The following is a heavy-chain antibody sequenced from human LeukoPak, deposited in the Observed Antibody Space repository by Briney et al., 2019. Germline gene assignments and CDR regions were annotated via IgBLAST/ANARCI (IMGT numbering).Heavy chain of an antibody. V-gene: IGHV3-74*01. CDR3: ASGEFDYYDSIIF. CDR2: INSDGSST. CDR1: GFTFSSYW. D-gene: IGHD3-22*01. J-gene: IGHJ4*02. Sequence: GGSLRLSCEASGFTFSSYWMHWVRQAPGKGLVWVSRINSDGSSTSYADSVKGRFTISRDNAKKTLYSQMNSLRAEDTAVYYCASGEFDYYDSIIFGGQGTLVTVSS.